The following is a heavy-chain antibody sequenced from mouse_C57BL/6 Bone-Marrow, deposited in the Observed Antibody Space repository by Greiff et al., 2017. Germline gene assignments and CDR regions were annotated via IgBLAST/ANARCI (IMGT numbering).Heavy chain of an antibody. CDR1: GFSFNTYA. Sequence: EVKLMESGGGLVQPKGSLKLSCAASGFSFNTYAMNWVRQAPGKGLEWVARIRSKSNNYATYYADSVKDRFTISRDDSESMLYLQMNNLKTEDTAMYYCVREDYDGFAYWGQGTLVTVSA. V-gene: IGHV10-1*01. D-gene: IGHD2-4*01. CDR2: IRSKSNNYAT. CDR3: VREDYDGFAY. J-gene: IGHJ3*01.